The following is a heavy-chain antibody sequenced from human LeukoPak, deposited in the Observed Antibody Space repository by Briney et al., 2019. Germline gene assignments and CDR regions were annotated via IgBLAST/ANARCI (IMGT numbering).Heavy chain of an antibody. J-gene: IGHJ3*02. CDR1: GFSFSSYA. V-gene: IGHV3-53*01. Sequence: GGSLRLSCAASGFSFSSYAMNWVRQAPGKGLEWVSITYTDVNTNYADSVKGRFTISRDNSQNTLSLQMNSLRAEDTAVYYCARKSDLFNAAFDIWGQGTVVTVSS. CDR2: TYTDVNT. CDR3: ARKSDLFNAAFDI.